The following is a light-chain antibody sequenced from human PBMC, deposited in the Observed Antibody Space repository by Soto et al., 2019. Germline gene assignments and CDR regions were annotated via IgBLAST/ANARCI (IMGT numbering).Light chain of an antibody. Sequence: IVMTQSPSALSVSPGERATLSCRAIQIVSSNLAWYQRKRVXAPRLLIYGSSTRATGIPARFSGSGSGPESTLTISRTHSEDFALYYGQQYGSSPCTFGHGTTADIK. J-gene: IGKJ3*01. CDR3: QQYGSSPCT. CDR1: QIVSSN. V-gene: IGKV3-15*01. CDR2: GSS.